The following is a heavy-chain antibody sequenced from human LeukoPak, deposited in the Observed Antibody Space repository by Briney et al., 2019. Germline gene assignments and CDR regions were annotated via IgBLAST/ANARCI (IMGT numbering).Heavy chain of an antibody. CDR1: GFTFISYW. Sequence: GGSLRLSCAASGFTFISYWMSWVRQAPGKGLEWVANIKQDGSEKYYVDSVKGRFTISRDNAKNSLYLQMNSLRAEDTAVYYCARGPQPYYFDYWGQGTLVTVSS. CDR3: ARGPQPYYFDY. J-gene: IGHJ4*02. CDR2: IKQDGSEK. V-gene: IGHV3-7*01.